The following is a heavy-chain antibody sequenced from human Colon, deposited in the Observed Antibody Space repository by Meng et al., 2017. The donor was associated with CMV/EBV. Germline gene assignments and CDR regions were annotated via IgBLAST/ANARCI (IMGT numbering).Heavy chain of an antibody. CDR2: VYPGDADT. J-gene: IGHJ4*02. V-gene: IGHV5-51*01. Sequence: SGYNFNNYWIGWVRQVPGEGLEWMGIVYPGDADTKYSPSFQGQVTISANQSTTTAYLQWSRLKASDSAMYFCARQGIVGTPYYFDYWGQGTLVTVSS. CDR3: ARQGIVGTPYYFDY. CDR1: GYNFNNYW. D-gene: IGHD1-26*01.